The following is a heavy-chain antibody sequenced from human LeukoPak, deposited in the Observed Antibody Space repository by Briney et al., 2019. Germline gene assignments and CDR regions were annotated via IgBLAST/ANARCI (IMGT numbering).Heavy chain of an antibody. CDR2: ISGSGGST. CDR3: AKYSGLYFGDAFDL. CDR1: GFNFNDYT. Sequence: GGSLRLSCAASGFNFNDYTMHWVRQPPGKGLEWVSAISGSGGSTYYADSVKGRFTISRDNSKNTLYVQMNSLRGEDTAVYYCAKYSGLYFGDAFDLWGQGTMVTVSS. J-gene: IGHJ3*01. D-gene: IGHD1-26*01. V-gene: IGHV3-23*01.